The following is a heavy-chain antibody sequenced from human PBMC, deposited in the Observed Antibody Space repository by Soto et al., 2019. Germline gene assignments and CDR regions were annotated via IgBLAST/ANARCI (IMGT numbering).Heavy chain of an antibody. D-gene: IGHD4-17*01. CDR1: GDSINNGDCY. CDR3: AREKEDDSGDYNAFDI. J-gene: IGHJ3*02. V-gene: IGHV4-30-4*01. CDR2: IYYSGSK. Sequence: LSLTCTVSGDSINNGDCYWSWLRQLPGKGLEWIGYIYYSGSKYYNPSLKSRVSMSVDTSKNHFSLNLTSVTAADTAVYYCAREKEDDSGDYNAFDIWGQGXVVTV.